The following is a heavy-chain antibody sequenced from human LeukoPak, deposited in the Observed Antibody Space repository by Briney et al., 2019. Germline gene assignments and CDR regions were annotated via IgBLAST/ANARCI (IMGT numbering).Heavy chain of an antibody. CDR2: IYISSSGST. Sequence: SGTLSLTSTVSAGSICSYYWSWIRRPAGKEREWIGRIYISSSGSTNYNPSLKSRVTMSVDTSKNQFSLKLSSVPAADTAVYYCARDKRVAVAGTYIYYYYMDVWGNGTTVTISS. D-gene: IGHD6-19*01. CDR1: AGSICSYY. V-gene: IGHV4-4*07. CDR3: ARDKRVAVAGTYIYYYYMDV. J-gene: IGHJ6*03.